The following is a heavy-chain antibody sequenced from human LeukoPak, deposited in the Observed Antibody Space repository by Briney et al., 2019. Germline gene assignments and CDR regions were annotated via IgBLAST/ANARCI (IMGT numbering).Heavy chain of an antibody. D-gene: IGHD3-22*01. J-gene: IGHJ4*02. CDR2: INEDGGIT. CDR3: ARDVRGYRDS. V-gene: IGHV3-74*01. CDR1: GFSFSTYW. Sequence: GGSLRLSCAGSGFSFSTYWMHWVRQAPGKGLGWVSNINEDGGITNYADSVKGRFTISRDNAKDTLFLQMNSLRVEDTAVYYCARDVRGYRDSWGQGTLVTVSS.